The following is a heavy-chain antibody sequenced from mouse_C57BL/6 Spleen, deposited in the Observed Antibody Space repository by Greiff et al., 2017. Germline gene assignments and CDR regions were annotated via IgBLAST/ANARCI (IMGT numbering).Heavy chain of an antibody. V-gene: IGHV5-17*01. Sequence: EVKLMESGGGLVKPGGSLKLSCAASGFTFSDYGMHWVRQAPEKGLEWVAYISSGSSTIYYADTVKGRFTISRDNAKNTLFLQMTSLRSEDTAMYYCEKDGNYRGYAMDYWGQGTSVTVSS. CDR1: GFTFSDYG. CDR3: EKDGNYRGYAMDY. CDR2: ISSGSSTI. J-gene: IGHJ4*01. D-gene: IGHD2-1*01.